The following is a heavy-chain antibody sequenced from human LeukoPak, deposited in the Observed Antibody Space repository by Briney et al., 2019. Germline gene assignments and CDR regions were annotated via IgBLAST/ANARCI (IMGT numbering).Heavy chain of an antibody. V-gene: IGHV1-69*01. Sequence: ASVKVSCKASGGTFISYAISWVRQAPGQGLEWMGGIIPIFGTADYAQKFQGRVTITADESTSTAYMELSSLRSEDTAVYYCARVLGDDSSGYYRYYFDYWGQGTLVTVSS. CDR3: ARVLGDDSSGYYRYYFDY. D-gene: IGHD3-22*01. J-gene: IGHJ4*02. CDR2: IIPIFGTA. CDR1: GGTFISYA.